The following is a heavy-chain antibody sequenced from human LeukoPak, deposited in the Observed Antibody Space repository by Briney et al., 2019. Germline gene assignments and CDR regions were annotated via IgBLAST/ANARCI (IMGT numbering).Heavy chain of an antibody. D-gene: IGHD1-26*01. CDR2: NSYSGNT. Sequence: NPSETLSLTCTVSGGSISSYYWSWIRQTPGKGLEWIGFNSYSGNTNYNPSLKSRVTISVDTSKNHFSLNLDSVTAAVTAVYFCARVGSGSFDYWGQGTLVTVSS. V-gene: IGHV4-59*01. J-gene: IGHJ4*02. CDR3: ARVGSGSFDY. CDR1: GGSISSYY.